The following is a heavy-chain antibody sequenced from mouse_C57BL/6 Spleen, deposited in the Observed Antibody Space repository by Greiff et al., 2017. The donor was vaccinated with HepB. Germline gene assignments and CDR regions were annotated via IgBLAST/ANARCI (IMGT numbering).Heavy chain of an antibody. V-gene: IGHV1-80*01. Sequence: VQRVESGAELVKPGASVKISCKASGYAFSSYWMNWVKQRPGKGLEWIGQIYPGDGDTNYNGKFKGKATLTADKSSSTAYMQLSSLTSEDSAVYFCARVGYYGNYPYYFDYWGQGTTLTVSS. J-gene: IGHJ2*01. CDR1: GYAFSSYW. CDR2: IYPGDGDT. D-gene: IGHD2-1*01. CDR3: ARVGYYGNYPYYFDY.